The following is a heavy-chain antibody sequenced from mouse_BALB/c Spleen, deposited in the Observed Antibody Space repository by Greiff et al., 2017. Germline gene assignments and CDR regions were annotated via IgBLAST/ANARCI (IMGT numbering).Heavy chain of an antibody. CDR3: ARGGKNYFDY. CDR2: INPSTGYT. V-gene: IGHV1-7*01. D-gene: IGHD2-1*01. CDR1: GYTFTSYW. J-gene: IGHJ2*01. Sequence: VQLKESGAELAKPGASVKMSCKASGYTFTSYWMHWVKQRPGQGLEWIGYINPSTGYTEYNQKFKDKATLTADKSSSTAYMQLSSLTSEDSAVYYCARGGKNYFDYWGQGTTLTVSS.